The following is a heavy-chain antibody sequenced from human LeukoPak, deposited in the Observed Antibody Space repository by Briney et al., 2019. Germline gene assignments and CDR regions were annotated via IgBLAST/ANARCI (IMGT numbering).Heavy chain of an antibody. Sequence: GGSLRLSCAASGFSFSSYWMHWVRQAPGKGLVWVSRISSDGSIINYADSVKGRFTISRDNSKNTLYLQMNSLRAEDTAVYYCAKESLVRGVIIPDYWGQGTLVTVSS. CDR2: ISSDGSII. V-gene: IGHV3-74*01. CDR1: GFSFSSYW. J-gene: IGHJ4*02. CDR3: AKESLVRGVIIPDY. D-gene: IGHD3-10*01.